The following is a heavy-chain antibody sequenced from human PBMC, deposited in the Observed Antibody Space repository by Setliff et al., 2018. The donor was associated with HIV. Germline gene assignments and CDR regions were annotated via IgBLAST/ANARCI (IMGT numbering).Heavy chain of an antibody. CDR3: ARGGTYSSSWAITPTDY. CDR2: ISAYNGNT. V-gene: IGHV1-18*01. Sequence: ASVKVSCKASGYSFSNYAINWVRQAPGQGLEWMGWISAYNGNTNYAQKLQGRVTMTTDTSTSTAYMELRSLRSDDTAVYYCARGGTYSSSWAITPTDYWGQGTLVTVSS. CDR1: GYSFSNYA. D-gene: IGHD6-13*01. J-gene: IGHJ4*02.